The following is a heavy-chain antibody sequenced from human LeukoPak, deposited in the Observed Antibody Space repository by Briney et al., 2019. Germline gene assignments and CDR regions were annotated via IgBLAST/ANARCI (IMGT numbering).Heavy chain of an antibody. J-gene: IGHJ4*02. D-gene: IGHD2-2*01. CDR2: ISGSGGST. CDR3: AKGSCSSTSGYPGY. V-gene: IGHV3-23*01. Sequence: GGSLRLSCAASGFTFSSYAMSWVRQAPGKGLEWVSAISGSGGSTYYADSVKGRFTISRDNSKNSLYLQMNSLRAEDTAVYYCAKGSCSSTSGYPGYWGQGTMVTVSS. CDR1: GFTFSSYA.